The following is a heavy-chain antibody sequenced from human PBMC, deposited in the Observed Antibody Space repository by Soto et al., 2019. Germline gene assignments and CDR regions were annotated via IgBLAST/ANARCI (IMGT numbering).Heavy chain of an antibody. CDR1: GFTFSTYS. Sequence: GGSLRLSCVGSGFTFSTYSINWVRQAPGKGLEWVSSISSRSDIYYADSVKGRFTISRDNAKNSVSLQMNSLRAEDTAVYYCAREYTAWPLAYGLDVWGQGTTVTVS. J-gene: IGHJ6*02. CDR3: AREYTAWPLAYGLDV. CDR2: ISSRSDI. V-gene: IGHV3-21*01. D-gene: IGHD2-2*02.